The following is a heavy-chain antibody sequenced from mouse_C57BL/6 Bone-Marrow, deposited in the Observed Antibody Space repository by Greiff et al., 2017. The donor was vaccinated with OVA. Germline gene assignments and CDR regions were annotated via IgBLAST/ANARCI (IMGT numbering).Heavy chain of an antibody. Sequence: EVKLEESGGGLVKPGGSLKLSCAASGFTFSDYGMHWVRQAPGKGLEWVAYISSGSSTIYYADTVKGRFTISRANAKNTLFLQMNSLRSEDTAMDYCARKRLRRYYAMDYWGQGTAVTVSS. CDR3: ARKRLRRYYAMDY. V-gene: IGHV5-17*01. CDR1: GFTFSDYG. D-gene: IGHD2-4*01. CDR2: ISSGSSTI. J-gene: IGHJ4*01.